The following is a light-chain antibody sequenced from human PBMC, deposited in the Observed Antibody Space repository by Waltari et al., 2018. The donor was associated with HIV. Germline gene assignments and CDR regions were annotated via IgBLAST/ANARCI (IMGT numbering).Light chain of an antibody. CDR1: TSNIGAGYD. CDR3: QSYDSSLSGSWV. J-gene: IGLJ3*02. CDR2: GNT. Sequence: QSVLTQPPSVSGAPGQRVSIYCTGSTSNIGAGYDVHWYHQVPGTAPKLLIFGNTNRPSGVPDRISGSKSGTSASLAISWLRAEDEAYYYCQSYDSSLSGSWVFGGGTKLTVL. V-gene: IGLV1-40*01.